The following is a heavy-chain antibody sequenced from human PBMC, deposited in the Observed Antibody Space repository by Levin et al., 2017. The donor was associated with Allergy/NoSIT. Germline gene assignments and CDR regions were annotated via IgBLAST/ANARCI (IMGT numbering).Heavy chain of an antibody. CDR2: ISSSSSYI. CDR3: ARFPLWDYYDRSIDY. CDR1: GFTFSSYS. D-gene: IGHD3-22*01. J-gene: IGHJ4*02. Sequence: GESLKISCAASGFTFSSYSMNWVRQAPGKGLEWVSSISSSSSYIYYADSVKGRFTISRDNAKNSLYLQMNSLRAEDTAVYYCARFPLWDYYDRSIDYWGQGTLVTVSS. V-gene: IGHV3-21*01.